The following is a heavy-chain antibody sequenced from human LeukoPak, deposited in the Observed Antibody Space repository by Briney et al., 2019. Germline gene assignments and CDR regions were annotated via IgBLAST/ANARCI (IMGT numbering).Heavy chain of an antibody. Sequence: GGSLRLSCAASGFTFDDYAMHWVRQAPGKGLEWVSGISWNSGSIGYADSVKGRFTISRDNAKNSLYLQMNRLRAEDTALYYCAKGMTTVTGGDIKYYYYYMDVWGKGTTVTVSS. D-gene: IGHD4-11*01. CDR3: AKGMTTVTGGDIKYYYYYMDV. V-gene: IGHV3-9*01. CDR1: GFTFDDYA. CDR2: ISWNSGSI. J-gene: IGHJ6*03.